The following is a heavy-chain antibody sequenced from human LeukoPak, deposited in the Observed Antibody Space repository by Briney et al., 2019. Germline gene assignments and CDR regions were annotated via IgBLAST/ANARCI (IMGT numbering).Heavy chain of an antibody. Sequence: PSETLSLTCTVSGGSISSYYWSWIRQPPGKGLEWIGYIYYSGSTNYNPSLKSRVTISVDTSKNQFSLKLSSVTAADTAVYYCARDYHGAPYDFWSGNYYYYYMDVWGKGTTVTVSS. CDR3: ARDYHGAPYDFWSGNYYYYYMDV. J-gene: IGHJ6*03. V-gene: IGHV4-59*01. D-gene: IGHD3-3*01. CDR1: GGSISSYY. CDR2: IYYSGST.